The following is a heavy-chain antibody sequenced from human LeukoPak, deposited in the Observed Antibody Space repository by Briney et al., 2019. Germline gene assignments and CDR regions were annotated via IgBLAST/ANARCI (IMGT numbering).Heavy chain of an antibody. J-gene: IGHJ4*02. CDR1: GYTFTGYY. V-gene: IGHV1-2*02. D-gene: IGHD5-12*01. CDR3: ATVRGYSGYDSYYFDY. Sequence: ASVKVSCKASGYTFTGYYMHWVRQAPGQGLEWMGWINPNSGGTNYAQKFQGRVTMTRDTSISTAYMELSSLRSEDTAVYYCATVRGYSGYDSYYFDYWGQGTLVTVSS. CDR2: INPNSGGT.